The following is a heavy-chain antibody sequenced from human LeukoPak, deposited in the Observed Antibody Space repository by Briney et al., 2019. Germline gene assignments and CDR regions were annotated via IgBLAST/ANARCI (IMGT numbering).Heavy chain of an antibody. J-gene: IGHJ4*02. V-gene: IGHV1-2*06. D-gene: IGHD2-15*01. CDR1: GYTFTGYY. CDR2: INPNSGGT. Sequence: ASVKVSCKASGYTFTGYYMHWVRQAPGQGLEWMGRINPNSGGTNYAQKLQGRVTMTTDTSTSTAYMELRSLRSDDTAVYYCARDRGGVVVAATQDYWGQGTLVTVSS. CDR3: ARDRGGVVVAATQDY.